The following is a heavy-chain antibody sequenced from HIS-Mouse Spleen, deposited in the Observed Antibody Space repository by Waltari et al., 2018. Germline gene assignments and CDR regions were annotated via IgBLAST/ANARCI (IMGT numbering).Heavy chain of an antibody. J-gene: IGHJ3*02. CDR3: ARFFSSSSAFDI. D-gene: IGHD6-6*01. CDR2: INPNSGGT. Sequence: QVQLVQSGAEVKKPGASVKVSCKASGYTFTGSYIHLVRQAPGQGREWMGWINPNSGGTNYAQKFQGRVTMTRDTSISTAYMELSRLRSDDTAVYYCARFFSSSSAFDIWGQGTMVTVSS. V-gene: IGHV1-2*02. CDR1: GYTFTGSY.